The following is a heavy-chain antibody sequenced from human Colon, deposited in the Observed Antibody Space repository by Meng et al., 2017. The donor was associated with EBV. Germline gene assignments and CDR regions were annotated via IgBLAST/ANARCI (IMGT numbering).Heavy chain of an antibody. V-gene: IGHV4-31*03. CDR2: IYYSGST. Sequence: QVQLQESGPGLVKPSXXLSLTCTVSGGSISSGSHYWSWIRQHPGKGLEYIGYIYYSGSTYYNPSLKSRVIISVDTSKNQFSLRLNSVTAADTAVYYCASLYGDSISWGQGTLVTVSS. D-gene: IGHD4-17*01. CDR1: GGSISSGSHY. J-gene: IGHJ4*02. CDR3: ASLYGDSIS.